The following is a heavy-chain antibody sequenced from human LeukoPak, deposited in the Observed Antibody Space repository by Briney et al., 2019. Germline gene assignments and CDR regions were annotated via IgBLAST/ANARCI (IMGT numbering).Heavy chain of an antibody. D-gene: IGHD3-9*01. CDR1: GFTFSSYA. V-gene: IGHV3-23*01. J-gene: IGHJ5*02. Sequence: GGSLRLSCAASGFTFSSYAMSWVRQAPGKGLEWVSAISGSGGSTYYADSVKGRFTISRDNSKNTLYLQMNSLRAEDTAVYYCAKDREDILTGSAILDWFDPWGQGTLVTVSS. CDR2: ISGSGGST. CDR3: AKDREDILTGSAILDWFDP.